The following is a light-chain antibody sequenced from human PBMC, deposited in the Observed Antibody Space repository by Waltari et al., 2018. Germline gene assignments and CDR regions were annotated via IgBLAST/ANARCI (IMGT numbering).Light chain of an antibody. CDR3: MQAAEFPRT. J-gene: IGKJ1*01. V-gene: IGKV2-40*01. CDR2: GVF. CDR1: QSLLDSDDGNIY. Sequence: DIVMTQTPLSLPVTPGEPASISCSSSQSLLDSDDGNIYLEWYLQKPGQPPQALIYGVFSRAAGIPHRFSGSGSDTNFTLKITRVDPEEVRLYYCMQAAEFPRTFGQGTKVEIK.